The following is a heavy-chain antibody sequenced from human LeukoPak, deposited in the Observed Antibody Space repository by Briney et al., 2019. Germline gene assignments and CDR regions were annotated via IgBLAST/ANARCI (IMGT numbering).Heavy chain of an antibody. V-gene: IGHV1-18*01. D-gene: IGHD5-18*01. J-gene: IGHJ4*02. Sequence: ASVNVSCKASVYTFTGYAISWVRQAPGQGLEWMGWISTYNGNTNYAQNLQDRVIMTTDTSTSTAYMELRSLRSDDTAVYYCARGYSYGYRDYFDFWGQGTLVTVSS. CDR2: ISTYNGNT. CDR1: VYTFTGYA. CDR3: ARGYSYGYRDYFDF.